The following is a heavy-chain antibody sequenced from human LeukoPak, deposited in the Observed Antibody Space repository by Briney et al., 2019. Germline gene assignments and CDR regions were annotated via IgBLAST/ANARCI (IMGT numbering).Heavy chain of an antibody. D-gene: IGHD1-26*01. CDR2: INPNSGGT. J-gene: IGHJ4*02. Sequence: ASVKVSCKASGYTFIGEYMHWVRQAPGQGLEWMGRINPNSGGTNYAQKFQGRVTMTRDTSISTAYMELSRLTSDDTAVYYCARDRNLYSGSFASWGQGTLVTVSS. CDR3: ARDRNLYSGSFAS. CDR1: GYTFIGEY. V-gene: IGHV1-2*06.